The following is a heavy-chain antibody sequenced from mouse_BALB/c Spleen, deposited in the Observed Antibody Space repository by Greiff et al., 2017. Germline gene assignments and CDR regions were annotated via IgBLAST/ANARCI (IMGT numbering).Heavy chain of an antibody. J-gene: IGHJ3*01. V-gene: IGHV7-3*02. D-gene: IGHD2-1*01. CDR1: GFTFTDYY. CDR2: IRNKANGYTT. CDR3: AREPGNFAY. Sequence: EVQRVESGGGLVQPGGSLRLSCATSGFTFTDYYMSWVRQPPGKALEWLGFIRNKANGYTTEYSASVKGRFTISRDNSQSILYLQMNTLRAEDSATYYCAREPGNFAYWGQGTLVTVSA.